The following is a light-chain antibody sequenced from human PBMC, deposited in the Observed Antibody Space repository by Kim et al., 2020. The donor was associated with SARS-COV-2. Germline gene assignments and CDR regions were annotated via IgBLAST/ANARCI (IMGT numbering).Light chain of an antibody. J-gene: IGLJ2*01. V-gene: IGLV3-1*01. Sequence: VAPGQPASLTCSGDKLVDKYACWYQQKPGRSPVLVIYQDSRRPSGIPERFSGSNSGNTATLTISGTQAMDEADYYCQAWDSSTNVVFGGGTQLTVL. CDR3: QAWDSSTNVV. CDR1: KLVDKY. CDR2: QDS.